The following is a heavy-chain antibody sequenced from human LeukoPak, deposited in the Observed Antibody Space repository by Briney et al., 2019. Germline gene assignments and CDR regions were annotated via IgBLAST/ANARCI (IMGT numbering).Heavy chain of an antibody. CDR2: INHSGST. CDR1: GGSFSGYY. V-gene: IGHV4-34*01. CDR3: ARHDDGGAFTVTGNFDY. D-gene: IGHD4-17*01. J-gene: IGHJ4*02. Sequence: SETLSLTCAVYGGSFSGYYWSWIRQPPGKGLEWIGEINHSGSTNYNPSLKSRVTISVDTSKNQFSLKLSSVTAADTAVYYCARHDDGGAFTVTGNFDYWGQGTLVTVSS.